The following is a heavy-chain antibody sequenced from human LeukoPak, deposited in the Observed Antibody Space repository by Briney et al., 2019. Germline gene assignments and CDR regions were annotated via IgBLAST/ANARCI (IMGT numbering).Heavy chain of an antibody. J-gene: IGHJ5*02. CDR3: ARGLVIYDILTGSPYEGWFDP. Sequence: PSETLSLTCAVYGGSFSGYYWSWIRQPPGKGLEWIGEINHSGSTNYNPSLKSRVTISVDTSKNQFSLKLSSVTAADMAVYYCARGLVIYDILTGSPYEGWFDPWGQGTLVTVSS. V-gene: IGHV4-34*01. D-gene: IGHD3-9*01. CDR1: GGSFSGYY. CDR2: INHSGST.